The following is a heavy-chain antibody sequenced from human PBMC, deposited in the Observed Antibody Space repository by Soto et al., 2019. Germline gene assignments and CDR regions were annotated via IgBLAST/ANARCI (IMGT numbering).Heavy chain of an antibody. CDR2: MNPNSGNT. CDR3: ARDRIPRPSKIRRLRLGELSV. V-gene: IGHV1-8*01. J-gene: IGHJ4*02. CDR1: GYTFTSYD. D-gene: IGHD3-16*02. Sequence: QVQLVQSGAEVKKPGASVKVSCKASGYTFTSYDINWVRQATGQGLEWMGWMNPNSGNTGYAQKFQGRVTMTRNTSISTAYMELSSLRSEDTAVYYCARDRIPRPSKIRRLRLGELSVWGQGTLVTVSS.